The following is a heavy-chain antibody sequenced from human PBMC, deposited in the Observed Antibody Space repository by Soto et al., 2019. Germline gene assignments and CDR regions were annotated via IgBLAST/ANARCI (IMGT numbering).Heavy chain of an antibody. D-gene: IGHD3-10*01. CDR3: ARSSHYYGSGSYYNVGY. J-gene: IGHJ4*02. V-gene: IGHV4-30-4*01. CDR2: IYYSGST. Sequence: QVQLQESGPGLVKPSQTLSLTCTVSGGSISSGDYYWSWIRQPPGKGLEWIGYIYYSGSTYYNPSLKSRVTISVDTSKNQFSPKLSSVTAADTAVYYCARSSHYYGSGSYYNVGYWGQGTLVTVSS. CDR1: GGSISSGDYY.